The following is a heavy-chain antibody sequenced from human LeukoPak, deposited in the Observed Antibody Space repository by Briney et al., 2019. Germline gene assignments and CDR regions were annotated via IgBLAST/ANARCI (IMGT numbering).Heavy chain of an antibody. V-gene: IGHV3-21*01. CDR3: ASTLGQSSSWGPFDP. CDR2: ISSSSSYI. CDR1: GFTFSSYS. J-gene: IGHJ5*02. Sequence: PGGSLRLSCAASGFTFSSYSMNWVRQAPGKGLEWVSSISSSSSYIYYADSVKGRFTISRDNAKNSLYLQMNSLRAEDTAVYYCASTLGQSSSWGPFDPWGQGTLVTVSS. D-gene: IGHD6-13*01.